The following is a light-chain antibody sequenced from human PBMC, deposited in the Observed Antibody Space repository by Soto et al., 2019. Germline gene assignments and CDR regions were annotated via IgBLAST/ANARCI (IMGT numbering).Light chain of an antibody. J-gene: IGKJ4*01. CDR3: QQYGSSPPRVT. V-gene: IGKV3-20*01. CDR2: GAS. CDR1: QSVSSSY. Sequence: EIVLTQSPGTLSLSPGERATLSCRASQSVSSSYLAWYQQKPGQAPRLLIYGASSRATGIPDRFSGSGSGTDFTLTISRLEPEDFAVYYCQQYGSSPPRVTFGGGTKWIS.